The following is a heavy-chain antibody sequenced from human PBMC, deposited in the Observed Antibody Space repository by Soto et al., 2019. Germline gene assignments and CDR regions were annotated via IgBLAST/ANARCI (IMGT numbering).Heavy chain of an antibody. CDR3: ARGGYCTNGVCYIWFDP. D-gene: IGHD2-8*01. J-gene: IGHJ5*02. CDR1: GYTFTSYD. V-gene: IGHV1-8*01. CDR2: MNPNSGNT. Sequence: QVQLVQSGAEVKKPGASVKVSCKASGYTFTSYDINWVRRATGQGLEWMGWMNPNSGNTGYAQKFQGRVTMTRNTAISKAYMELSSLRSEDTAGYYCARGGYCTNGVCYIWFDPWGQGTLVTVSS.